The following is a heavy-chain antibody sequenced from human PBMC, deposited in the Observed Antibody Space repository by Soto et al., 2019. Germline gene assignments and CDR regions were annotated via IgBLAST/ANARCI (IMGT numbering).Heavy chain of an antibody. CDR2: INPSGGST. D-gene: IGHD1-26*01. V-gene: IGHV1-46*01. CDR3: ARGGGAVNYYYGMDV. CDR1: LYTFASYY. J-gene: IGHJ6*02. Sequence: ASVEVSCQASLYTFASYYMHWVRQATGQGLEWMGIINPSGGSTSYAQKFQGRVTMTRDTSTSTVYMELSSLRSEDTAVYYCARGGGAVNYYYGMDVWGQGTTVTVSS.